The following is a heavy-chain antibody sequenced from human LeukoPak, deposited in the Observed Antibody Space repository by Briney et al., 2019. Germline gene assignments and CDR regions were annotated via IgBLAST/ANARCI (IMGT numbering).Heavy chain of an antibody. CDR2: IQGKTDGGTT. J-gene: IGHJ4*02. Sequence: GGSQRLSCAASGFTFSNAWMNWVRQAPGKGLEWVGRIQGKTDGGTTHYSAPVKGRFTISRDDSKNTLFLQMNSLKTEDTAMYYCVKDGVWGQGTLVTASS. CDR3: VKDGV. CDR1: GFTFSNAW. D-gene: IGHD3-3*01. V-gene: IGHV3-15*01.